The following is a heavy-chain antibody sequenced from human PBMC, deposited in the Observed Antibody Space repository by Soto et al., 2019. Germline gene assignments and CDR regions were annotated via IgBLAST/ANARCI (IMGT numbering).Heavy chain of an antibody. CDR1: GYIFTTYG. CDR3: ERGRYGDY. V-gene: IGHV1-18*01. J-gene: IGHJ4*02. Sequence: QVHLVQSGAEVKKPGASVKVSCKGSGYIFTTYGITWVRQAPGQGLEWMGWISAHNGNTNYAQKLQGRVTVTRDTSTSTAYMELRNLRSDDTAVYYCERGRYGDYWGQGAMVNVSS. CDR2: ISAHNGNT. D-gene: IGHD1-1*01.